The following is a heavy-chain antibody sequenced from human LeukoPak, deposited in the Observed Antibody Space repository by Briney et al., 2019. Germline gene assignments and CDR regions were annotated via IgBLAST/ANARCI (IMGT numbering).Heavy chain of an antibody. J-gene: IGHJ4*02. CDR3: ARGFHSSSWYYFDY. CDR1: GYTFTGYY. V-gene: IGHV1-2*06. CDR2: INPNRGGT. Sequence: ASVKVSCKASGYTFTGYYMHWVRQAPGQGLEWMGRINPNRGGTNYAQKFQGRVTMTRDTSISTAYMELSRLRSDDTAVYYCARGFHSSSWYYFDYWGQGTLVTVSS. D-gene: IGHD6-13*01.